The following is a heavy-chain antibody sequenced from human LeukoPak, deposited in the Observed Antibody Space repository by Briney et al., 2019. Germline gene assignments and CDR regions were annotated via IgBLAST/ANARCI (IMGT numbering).Heavy chain of an antibody. J-gene: IGHJ4*02. D-gene: IGHD4-4*01. CDR3: AKEPYSSPPLGYYFDY. CDR1: GFTFSSYA. CDR2: ISGSGGST. V-gene: IGHV3-23*01. Sequence: GGSLRLSCAASGFTFSSYAMSWVRQAPGKGLEWVSAISGSGGSTYYADSVKGRFTISRDNSKNTLYLQMSSLRAEDTAVYYCAKEPYSSPPLGYYFDYWGQGTLVTVSS.